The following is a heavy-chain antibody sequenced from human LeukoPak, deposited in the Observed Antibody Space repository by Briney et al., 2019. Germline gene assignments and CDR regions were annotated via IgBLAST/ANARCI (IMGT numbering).Heavy chain of an antibody. CDR2: IYYSGST. CDR1: GGSISSSSYY. Sequence: PSETLSLTCTVSGGSISSSSYYWGWIRQPPGKGLEWIGSIYYSGSTYYNPSLKSRVTISVDTSKNQFSLKLSSVTAADTAVYYCASLQCGYSYGFCWFDPWGQGTLVTVSS. J-gene: IGHJ5*02. V-gene: IGHV4-39*07. D-gene: IGHD5-18*01. CDR3: ASLQCGYSYGFCWFDP.